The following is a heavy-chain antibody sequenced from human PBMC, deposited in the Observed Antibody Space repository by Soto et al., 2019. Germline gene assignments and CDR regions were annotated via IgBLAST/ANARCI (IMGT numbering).Heavy chain of an antibody. Sequence: SETLSLTCTVSGGSVTNYYWSWVRQPPGKGLEWIGYVYYTGRTNYDPSLESRVIVFVDTSKNQFSLKLSSVTAADTAVYYCARDSSDSWYSPMDPWGQGILVTVSS. CDR1: GGSVTNYY. V-gene: IGHV4-59*02. J-gene: IGHJ5*02. CDR3: ARDSSDSWYSPMDP. D-gene: IGHD3-22*01. CDR2: VYYTGRT.